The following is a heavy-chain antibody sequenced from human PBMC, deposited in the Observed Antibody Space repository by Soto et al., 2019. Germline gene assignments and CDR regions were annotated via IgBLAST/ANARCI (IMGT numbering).Heavy chain of an antibody. Sequence: SETLSLTCTVSGGSISSYYWSWIRQPAGKGLEWIGRIYTSGSTNYNPSLKSRVTMSVDTSKNQLSLKLSSVTAADTAVYYCARDWVVVVPAAISYYYYGMDVWGQGTTVTVSS. V-gene: IGHV4-4*07. J-gene: IGHJ6*02. D-gene: IGHD2-2*01. CDR2: IYTSGST. CDR3: ARDWVVVVPAAISYYYYGMDV. CDR1: GGSISSYY.